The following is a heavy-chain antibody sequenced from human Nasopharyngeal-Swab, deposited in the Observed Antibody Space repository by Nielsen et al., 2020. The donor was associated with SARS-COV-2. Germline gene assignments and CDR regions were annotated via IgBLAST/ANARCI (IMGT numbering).Heavy chain of an antibody. V-gene: IGHV3-72*01. D-gene: IGHD5-24*01. CDR3: AGDSSYGFNWFDP. Sequence: GGSLRLSCAASGFTFSDYYMTWVRQAPGKGLEWVGRVRHKAANYNTLYAASVEGRFTISRDDSKNSVYLQMNSLKTEDTAAYYCAGDSSYGFNWFDPWGQGTLVTVSS. CDR1: GFTFSDYY. CDR2: VRHKAANYNT. J-gene: IGHJ5*02.